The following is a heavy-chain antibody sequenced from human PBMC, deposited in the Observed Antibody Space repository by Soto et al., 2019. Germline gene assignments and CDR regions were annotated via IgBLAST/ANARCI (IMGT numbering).Heavy chain of an antibody. CDR2: ISSSGTRM. CDR3: AREYYDVLTDYYRYYYIDV. V-gene: IGHV3-11*01. J-gene: IGHJ6*03. CDR1: GFTFSDYY. Sequence: QVQLVESGGGVVQPGGSLRLSCTASGFTFSDYYMTWIRQAPGKGLESVSYISSSGTRMYYADSVKGRFTISRDNAKNSLYLQLNSLRAEDTAVYYCAREYYDVLTDYYRYYYIDVWGKGITVTVSS. D-gene: IGHD3-9*01.